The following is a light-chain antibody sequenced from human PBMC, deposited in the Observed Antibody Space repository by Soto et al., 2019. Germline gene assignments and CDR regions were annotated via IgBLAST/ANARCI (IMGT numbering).Light chain of an antibody. CDR3: QQYNGYSRT. J-gene: IGKJ1*01. CDR1: QSIGSS. V-gene: IGKV1-5*01. CDR2: DTS. Sequence: DIQMTQSPSTLSASVGDRVTITCRASQSIGSSLAWYQQKPGKAPNLLISDTSSLERGVPSRFSGSGSGTEFTLTIRSLQPDDFATYYCQQYNGYSRTFGQGTKVDI.